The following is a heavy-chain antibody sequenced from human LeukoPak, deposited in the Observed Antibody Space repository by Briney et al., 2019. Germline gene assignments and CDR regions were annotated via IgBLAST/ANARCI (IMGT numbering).Heavy chain of an antibody. Sequence: PSETLSLTCAVYGGSFSGYYWSWFRQPLGKGLEWIGVINHSGSTNYNPSLKSRVTISVDTSKNQFSLKLSSVTAADTAVYYCARGIYCGGDCYSRHFDYWGQGTLVTVSS. CDR3: ARGIYCGGDCYSRHFDY. CDR1: GGSFSGYY. V-gene: IGHV4-34*01. CDR2: INHSGST. J-gene: IGHJ4*02. D-gene: IGHD2-21*02.